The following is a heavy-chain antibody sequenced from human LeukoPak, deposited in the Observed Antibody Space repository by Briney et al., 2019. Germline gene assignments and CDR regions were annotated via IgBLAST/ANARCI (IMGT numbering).Heavy chain of an antibody. Sequence: PSQTLSLTCTVSGGSISSYYWSWVRQPAGKGLEWIGRIYASGNTNYNPSLKGRVTMTVDTSKNQFSLNLSSVTAADTAVYYCARGRGSSWYYFDSWGQGTLVTVSS. V-gene: IGHV4-4*07. CDR3: ARGRGSSWYYFDS. D-gene: IGHD6-13*01. CDR2: IYASGNT. CDR1: GGSISSYY. J-gene: IGHJ4*02.